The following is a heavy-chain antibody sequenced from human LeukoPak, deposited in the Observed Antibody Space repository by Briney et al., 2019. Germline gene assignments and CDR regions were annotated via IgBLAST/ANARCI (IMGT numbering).Heavy chain of an antibody. V-gene: IGHV3-30-3*01. J-gene: IGHJ4*02. Sequence: PGRSLRLSCAASGFTFSSYAMHWVRQAPGKGLEWVAVISYDGSNKYYADSVKGRFSISRDNSKNTLYLQMNSLRAEDTAVYYCARDPRIKARLPPDYWGQGTLVTVSS. D-gene: IGHD3-10*01. CDR2: ISYDGSNK. CDR1: GFTFSSYA. CDR3: ARDPRIKARLPPDY.